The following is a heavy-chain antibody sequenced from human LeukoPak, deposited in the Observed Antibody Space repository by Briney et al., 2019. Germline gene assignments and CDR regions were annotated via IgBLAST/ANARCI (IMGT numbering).Heavy chain of an antibody. Sequence: SETLSLTCTVSGGSISSYYWSWIRQPPGKGLEWIGYIYYSGSTNYNPSLKSRVTISVGTSKNQFSLKLSSVTAADTAVYYCARLTAYYYMDVWGKGTTVTVSS. J-gene: IGHJ6*03. CDR1: GGSISSYY. CDR3: ARLTAYYYMDV. CDR2: IYYSGST. V-gene: IGHV4-59*01. D-gene: IGHD5-18*01.